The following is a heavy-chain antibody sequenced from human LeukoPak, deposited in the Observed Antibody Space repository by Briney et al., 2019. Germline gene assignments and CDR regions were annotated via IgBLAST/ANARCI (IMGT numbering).Heavy chain of an antibody. Sequence: GGSLRLSCAASGFTFDDYAMHWVRQAPGKGLEWVSGISWNSGSIGYADSVKGRFTISRDNAKNSLYLQMNSLRAEDTAVYYCAKDPRLLWFGELFADYYFDYWGQGTLVTVSS. CDR1: GFTFDDYA. J-gene: IGHJ4*02. D-gene: IGHD3-10*01. CDR2: ISWNSGSI. CDR3: AKDPRLLWFGELFADYYFDY. V-gene: IGHV3-9*01.